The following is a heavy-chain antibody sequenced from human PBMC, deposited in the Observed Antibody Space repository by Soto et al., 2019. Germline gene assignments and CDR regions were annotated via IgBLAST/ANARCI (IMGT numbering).Heavy chain of an antibody. J-gene: IGHJ6*02. D-gene: IGHD6-6*01. V-gene: IGHV3-53*01. CDR2: IYSGGRT. CDR1: GFTVSSNY. Sequence: EVQLVESGGGLIQPGGSLRLSCAASGFTVSSNYMSWVRQAPGKGLEWVSVIYSGGRTYYADSVKGGLTISTDNSKNTLYLQMNSLRAEDTAVYYCARDLRWSSSSVQYYYGMDVWGQGTTVTVSS. CDR3: ARDLRWSSSSVQYYYGMDV.